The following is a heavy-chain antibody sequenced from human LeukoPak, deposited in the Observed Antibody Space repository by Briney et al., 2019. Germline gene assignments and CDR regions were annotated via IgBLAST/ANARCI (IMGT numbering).Heavy chain of an antibody. D-gene: IGHD2-8*01. V-gene: IGHV3-33*01. CDR2: IWYDGSNK. Sequence: PGGSLGLSCAASGFTFSNYGIHRVRQAPGKGLEWVAVIWYDGSNKYCADSVKGRFSISRDNSRNTLSLQMNNLRAEDTAVYYCARDRCTNGVCYLDYWGQGTLVTVSS. CDR1: GFTFSNYG. J-gene: IGHJ4*02. CDR3: ARDRCTNGVCYLDY.